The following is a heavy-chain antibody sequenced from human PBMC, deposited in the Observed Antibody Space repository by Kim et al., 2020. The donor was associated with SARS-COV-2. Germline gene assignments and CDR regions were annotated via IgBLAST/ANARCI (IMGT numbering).Heavy chain of an antibody. D-gene: IGHD4-17*01. CDR2: ISGSGGST. CDR3: AKDSGNDYGEQLDY. V-gene: IGHV3-23*01. J-gene: IGHJ4*02. Sequence: GGSLRLSCAASGFTFSRYAMSWVRQAPGKGLEWVSAISGSGGSTYYGGSVKGRFTISRDNSKNTMYLQMNSLGAEDTAVYYCAKDSGNDYGEQLDYWGQGTLVTVSS. CDR1: GFTFSRYA.